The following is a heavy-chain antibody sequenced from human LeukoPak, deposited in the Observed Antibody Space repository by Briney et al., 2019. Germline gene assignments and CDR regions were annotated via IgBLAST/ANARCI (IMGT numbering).Heavy chain of an antibody. J-gene: IGHJ4*02. V-gene: IGHV4-61*01. CDR3: ARAYVGGADGDY. Sequence: SETLSLTCTVSGGSVSSGTYYWSWIRQPPGKGLEWIGYIYYSGSTSYNPSLKSRVTISVDTSKNQFSLKLSSVTAADTAVYYCARAYVGGADGDYWGQGTLVTVSS. CDR2: IYYSGST. CDR1: GGSVSSGTYY. D-gene: IGHD3-10*02.